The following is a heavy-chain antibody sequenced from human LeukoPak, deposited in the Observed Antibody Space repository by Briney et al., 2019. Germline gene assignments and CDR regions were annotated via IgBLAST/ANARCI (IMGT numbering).Heavy chain of an antibody. Sequence: GGSLRLSCAASGFTFSSHDMHWVRHATGKGLEWVSTIGTAGDTYYPGSVKGRFTISRENAKNSLYLQMNILKAGDTAVYYCARGGPGYYLDYWGQGTLVTVSP. J-gene: IGHJ4*02. CDR1: GFTFSSHD. CDR3: ARGGPGYYLDY. V-gene: IGHV3-13*01. CDR2: IGTAGDT.